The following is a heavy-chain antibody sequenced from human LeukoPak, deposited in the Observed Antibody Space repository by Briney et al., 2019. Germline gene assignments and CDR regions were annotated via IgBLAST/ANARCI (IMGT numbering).Heavy chain of an antibody. D-gene: IGHD3-22*01. CDR1: GLTFRRYG. Sequence: GGSLRLSCAASGLTFRRYGMHWVRQTPGKGLEWVAFRESDESIRQYADLVKGRFTISRDNAKNSLYLQTNSLRAEDTAVYYCATVPIGVFWYDSSGYYRNFDYWGQGTLVTVSS. CDR2: RESDESIR. J-gene: IGHJ4*02. V-gene: IGHV3-30*02. CDR3: ATVPIGVFWYDSSGYYRNFDY.